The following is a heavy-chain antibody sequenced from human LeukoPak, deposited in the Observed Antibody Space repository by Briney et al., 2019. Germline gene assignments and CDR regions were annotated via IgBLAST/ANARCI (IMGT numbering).Heavy chain of an antibody. D-gene: IGHD1-26*01. CDR1: GFTFSSYA. CDR3: AALARFSGSYHGVNF. Sequence: GGSLRLSCAASGFTFSSYAMSWVRQAPGKGLEWGSTISGSGGTTFYADSVKGRVTISRDNSKNTQYVQMNGLRAEDTAVYSCAALARFSGSYHGVNFWGQGTLVTVSS. V-gene: IGHV3-23*01. J-gene: IGHJ4*02. CDR2: ISGSGGTT.